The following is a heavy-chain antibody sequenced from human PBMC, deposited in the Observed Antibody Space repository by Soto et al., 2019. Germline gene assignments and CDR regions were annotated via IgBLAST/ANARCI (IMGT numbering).Heavy chain of an antibody. CDR3: TRDEGGSYDSWFHP. Sequence: EVQVVESGGGLVKPGGSLTLSCNFTFSLYSMNWVRQAPGKGLEWVASISSGAAYIKYADSVQGRFTISRDNGKSSVSLQMSSLRVEDTAVYFCTRDEGGSYDSWFHPWGQGTQVTVSA. V-gene: IGHV3-21*01. CDR2: ISSGAAYI. J-gene: IGHJ5*02. CDR1: FTFSLYS. D-gene: IGHD1-26*01.